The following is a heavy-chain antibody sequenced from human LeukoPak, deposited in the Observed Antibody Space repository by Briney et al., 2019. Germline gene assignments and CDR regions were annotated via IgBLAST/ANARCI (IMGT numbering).Heavy chain of an antibody. V-gene: IGHV4-59*01. CDR3: ARDRRDSSGYYFDY. Sequence: SETLSLTCTVSGGSISSYYWSWIRQPPGKGLEWIGYIYYSGSTNYNPSLKSRVTISVDTSKNQFSLKLSSLTAADTAVYYCARDRRDSSGYYFDYWGQGTLVTVSS. CDR2: IYYSGST. J-gene: IGHJ4*02. D-gene: IGHD3-22*01. CDR1: GGSISSYY.